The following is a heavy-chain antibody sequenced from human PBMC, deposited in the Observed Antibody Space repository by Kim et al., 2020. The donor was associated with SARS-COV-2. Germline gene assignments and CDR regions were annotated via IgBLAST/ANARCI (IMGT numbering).Heavy chain of an antibody. Sequence: GGSLRLSCVASGFTFNSFGMHWVRQAPGKGLEWVAVISYDGSENSYEDSVKGRFTVSRDNARDTLYLQMNSLRAEDTAVYYCANLRITTLRGVPGMDVWGQGTTVTVSS. V-gene: IGHV3-30*18. CDR1: GFTFNSFG. CDR3: ANLRITTLRGVPGMDV. D-gene: IGHD3-10*01. J-gene: IGHJ6*02. CDR2: ISYDGSEN.